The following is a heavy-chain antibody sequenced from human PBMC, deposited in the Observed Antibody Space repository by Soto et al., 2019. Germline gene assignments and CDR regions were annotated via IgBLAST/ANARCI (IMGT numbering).Heavy chain of an antibody. CDR3: TSPMVGENQYDY. Sequence: EVQLVESGGGLVQPGGSLKLSCAASGFTFSGAAMHWVRQASGKGLEWVGRIRSKANSYATAYAASVKGRFTISRDDSKNTAYLQMNSLKTEDTAVYYCTSPMVGENQYDYWGQGTLVTVSS. J-gene: IGHJ4*02. CDR1: GFTFSGAA. CDR2: IRSKANSYAT. D-gene: IGHD3-10*01. V-gene: IGHV3-73*01.